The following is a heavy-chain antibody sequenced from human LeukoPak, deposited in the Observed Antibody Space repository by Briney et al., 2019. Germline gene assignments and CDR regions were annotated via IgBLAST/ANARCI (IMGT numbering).Heavy chain of an antibody. CDR2: IIPILGIA. CDR1: GGTFISYA. Sequence: ASVKVSCKASGGTFISYAISWVRQAPGQGLEWMGRIIPILGIANYAQKFQGRVTITADKSTSTAYMELSRLRSDDTAVYYCARVHSSSWYWFDPWGQGTLVTVSS. V-gene: IGHV1-69*04. J-gene: IGHJ5*02. CDR3: ARVHSSSWYWFDP. D-gene: IGHD6-13*01.